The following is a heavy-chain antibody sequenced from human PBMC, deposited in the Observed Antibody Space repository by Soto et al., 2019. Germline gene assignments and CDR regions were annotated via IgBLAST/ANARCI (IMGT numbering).Heavy chain of an antibody. Sequence: VGSLRLSCAASGFTFSSYWMSWVRQAPGKGLEWVANIKQDGSEKYYVDSVKGRFTISRDNAKNSLYLQMNSLRAEDTAVYYCARDRTIGDFWSGYYYYYYMDVWGKGTTVTVSS. J-gene: IGHJ6*03. V-gene: IGHV3-7*01. D-gene: IGHD3-3*01. CDR1: GFTFSSYW. CDR3: ARDRTIGDFWSGYYYYYYMDV. CDR2: IKQDGSEK.